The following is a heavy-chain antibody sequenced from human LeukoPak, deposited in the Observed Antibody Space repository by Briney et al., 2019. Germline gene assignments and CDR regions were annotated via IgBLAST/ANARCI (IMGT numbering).Heavy chain of an antibody. Sequence: GGSLRLSCAGSGFTFSNYAMSWVRQAPGKGLEWVSSITGSGDSTYYADSVKGRFTISRDNSKNTLYLQVSSLRPEDTAVYYCVKDLGYYESRGSYHSSDYWGQGTLVTVSS. CDR1: GFTFSNYA. D-gene: IGHD3-22*01. V-gene: IGHV3-23*01. J-gene: IGHJ4*02. CDR2: ITGSGDST. CDR3: VKDLGYYESRGSYHSSDY.